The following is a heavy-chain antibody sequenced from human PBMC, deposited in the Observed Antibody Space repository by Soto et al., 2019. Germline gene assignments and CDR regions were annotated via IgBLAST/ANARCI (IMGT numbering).Heavy chain of an antibody. CDR1: GGSISSNY. J-gene: IGHJ5*02. CDR2: IYYSGST. CDR3: VNGGCSGGSCYSWISWFDP. D-gene: IGHD2-15*01. V-gene: IGHV4-59*08. Sequence: SETLSLTCTVSGGSISSNYWSWIRQPPGKGLEWIGYIYYSGSTKYNPSLKSRVTISVDTSKNQFSLKLSSVTAADTAVYYCVNGGCSGGSCYSWISWFDPWGQGTLVTVS.